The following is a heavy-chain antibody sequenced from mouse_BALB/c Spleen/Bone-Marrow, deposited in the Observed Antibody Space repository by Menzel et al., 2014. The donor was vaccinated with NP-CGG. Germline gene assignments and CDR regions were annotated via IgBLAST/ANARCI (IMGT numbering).Heavy chain of an antibody. D-gene: IGHD1-1*01. V-gene: IGHV5-17*02. CDR1: GFTFSSFA. CDR2: ISSGSSTI. Sequence: EVQVVESGGGLVQPGGSRKLSCAASGFTFSSFAMHWVRQAPEKGLERVAYISSGSSTIYYADTVMGRFTISRDNPKNTLFLQMTSLRSEDTAMYYCARSGSSSGYFDYWGQGTTLTVSS. CDR3: ARSGSSSGYFDY. J-gene: IGHJ2*01.